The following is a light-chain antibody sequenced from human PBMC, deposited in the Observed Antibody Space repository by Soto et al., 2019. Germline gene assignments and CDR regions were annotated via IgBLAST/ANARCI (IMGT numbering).Light chain of an antibody. CDR1: SSNIGSNY. CDR2: RNN. J-gene: IGLJ1*01. CDR3: AAWDDCQIGPV. Sequence: QSVLTQPPSASGTPGQRVTISCSGSSSNIGSNYVYWYQQLPGTAPKLLIYRNNRRPSGVPDRFSGSKSGTSASLAISGLRSEDEADYYCAAWDDCQIGPVFETGTKVTVL. V-gene: IGLV1-47*01.